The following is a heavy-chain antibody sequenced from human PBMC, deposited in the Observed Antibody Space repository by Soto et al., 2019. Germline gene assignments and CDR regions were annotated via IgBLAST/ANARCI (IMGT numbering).Heavy chain of an antibody. Sequence: WGSLRLSCAASGFTFVNAWMIWFRHAPFKWREWVGRIKSKTDGGTTDYAAPVKGRFTISRDDSKNTLYLQMNSLKTEDTAVYYCTTDGAYFDWYYYGMDVWGQGTTVTVSS. CDR2: IKSKTDGGTT. V-gene: IGHV3-15*01. J-gene: IGHJ6*02. CDR3: TTDGAYFDWYYYGMDV. CDR1: GFTFVNAW. D-gene: IGHD3-9*01.